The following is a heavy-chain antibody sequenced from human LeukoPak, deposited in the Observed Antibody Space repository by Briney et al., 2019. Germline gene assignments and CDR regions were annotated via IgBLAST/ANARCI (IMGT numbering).Heavy chain of an antibody. CDR2: VNRDGSET. Sequence: GSLRLSCAASGFALSSHWMTWVRQVPGRGPEWVANVNRDGSETYYLDSVKGRFTISKDNARNSLYLQMNSLRAEDTALYHCARNNGMDVWGQGTTVIVSS. J-gene: IGHJ6*02. V-gene: IGHV3-7*03. CDR1: GFALSSHW. CDR3: ARNNGMDV.